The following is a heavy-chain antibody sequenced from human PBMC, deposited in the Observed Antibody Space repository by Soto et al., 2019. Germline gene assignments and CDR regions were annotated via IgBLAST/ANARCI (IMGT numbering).Heavy chain of an antibody. Sequence: AASVKVSCKASGYTFTGYYMHWVRQAPGQGLEWMGWINPNSGGTNYAQKFQGRVTMTRDTSISTAYMELSRLRSDDTAVYYCAIGYCSGGSCYSYYYYYGMDVWGQGTTVTVSS. D-gene: IGHD2-15*01. V-gene: IGHV1-2*02. CDR2: INPNSGGT. J-gene: IGHJ6*02. CDR3: AIGYCSGGSCYSYYYYYGMDV. CDR1: GYTFTGYY.